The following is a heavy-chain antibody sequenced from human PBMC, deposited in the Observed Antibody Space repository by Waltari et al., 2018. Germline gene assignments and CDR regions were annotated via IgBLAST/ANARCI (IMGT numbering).Heavy chain of an antibody. V-gene: IGHV1-69*12. CDR2: IIPIFGTA. D-gene: IGHD6-19*01. CDR1: GGTCSSYA. J-gene: IGHJ5*02. Sequence: QVQLVQPGAQVQKPGASAKVRCKASGGTCSSYAISCGRQAPGQGLEWMGGIIPIFGTANYAQKFQGRVTITADESTSTAYMELSSLRSEDTAVYYCARDRSSGRAWFDPWGQGTLVTVSS. CDR3: ARDRSSGRAWFDP.